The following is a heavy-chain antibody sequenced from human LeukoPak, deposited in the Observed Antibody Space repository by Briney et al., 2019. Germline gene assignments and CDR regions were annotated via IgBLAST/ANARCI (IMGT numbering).Heavy chain of an antibody. V-gene: IGHV1-18*01. D-gene: IGHD3-16*02. CDR3: ASPIMITFGGVIAFDY. CDR2: ISAYNGNT. Sequence: ASVKVSCKASGYTFTSYGISWVRQAPGKGLEGMGWISAYNGNTNYAQKLQGRVTMTTDTSTSPAYMELRSLRSDDTAVYYCASPIMITFGGVIAFDYWGQGTLVTVSS. CDR1: GYTFTSYG. J-gene: IGHJ4*02.